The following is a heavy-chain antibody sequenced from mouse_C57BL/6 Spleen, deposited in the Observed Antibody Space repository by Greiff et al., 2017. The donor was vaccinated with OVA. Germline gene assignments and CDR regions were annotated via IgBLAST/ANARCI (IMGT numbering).Heavy chain of an antibody. CDR3: ARTKIHGNYRGYAMDY. CDR1: GYTFTSYW. D-gene: IGHD2-1*01. V-gene: IGHV1-55*01. Sequence: QVQLKQPGAELVKPGASVKMSCKASGYTFTSYWITWVKQRPGQGLEWIGDIYPGSGSTNYNEKFKSKATLTVDTSSSTAYMQLSSLTSEDSAVYYCARTKIHGNYRGYAMDYWGQGTSVTVSS. CDR2: IYPGSGST. J-gene: IGHJ4*01.